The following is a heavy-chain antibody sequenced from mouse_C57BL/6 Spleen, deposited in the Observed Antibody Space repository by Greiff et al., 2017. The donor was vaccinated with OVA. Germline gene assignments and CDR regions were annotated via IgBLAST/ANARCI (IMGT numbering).Heavy chain of an antibody. CDR2: INPNNGGT. Sequence: VQLQQSGPELVKPGASVKISCKASGYTFTDYYMNWVKQSHGKSLEWIGDINPNNGGTSYNQKFKGKATLTVDKSSSTAYMELRSLTSEDSAVYYCARWEVDYWGQGTTLTVSS. V-gene: IGHV1-26*01. J-gene: IGHJ2*01. D-gene: IGHD4-1*01. CDR3: ARWEVDY. CDR1: GYTFTDYY.